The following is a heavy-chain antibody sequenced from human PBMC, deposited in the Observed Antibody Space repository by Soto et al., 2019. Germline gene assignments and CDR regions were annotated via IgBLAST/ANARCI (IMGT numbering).Heavy chain of an antibody. J-gene: IGHJ4*02. CDR3: AHTRYSISSFDY. V-gene: IGHV2-5*02. D-gene: IGHD6-6*01. CDR1: GFSLTTDDVG. CDR2: IYWDDDK. Sequence: QITLKESGPPLVKPTQTLTLTCTFSGFSLTTDDVGVGWIRQFPGKALDWLAVIYWDDDKRYSPSLKSRLTITKDTSKIQVFLTMSNMDPVDTATYYCAHTRYSISSFDYWGQGTLVTVSS.